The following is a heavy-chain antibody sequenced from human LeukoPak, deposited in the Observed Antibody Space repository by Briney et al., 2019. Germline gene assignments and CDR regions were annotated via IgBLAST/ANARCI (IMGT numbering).Heavy chain of an antibody. Sequence: PGGSLRLSCAASGFTFSSYAMSWVRQAPGKGLEWVSAISGSGGSTYYADSVKGRFTISRDNSKNTLYLQMNSLRAEDTAVYYCAKELDDVKLLWFGELLSNYGMDVWGQGTTVTVSS. CDR3: AKELDDVKLLWFGELLSNYGMDV. V-gene: IGHV3-23*01. CDR2: ISGSGGST. D-gene: IGHD3-10*01. CDR1: GFTFSSYA. J-gene: IGHJ6*02.